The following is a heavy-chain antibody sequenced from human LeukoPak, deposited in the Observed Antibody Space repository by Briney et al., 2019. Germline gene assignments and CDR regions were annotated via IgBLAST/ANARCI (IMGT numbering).Heavy chain of an antibody. D-gene: IGHD2-21*01. CDR3: ARDSAFSSYSY. Sequence: GGSLRLSCAASGFTFSDYYMSWIRQAPGKGLEWVSYISSSGSTIYYADSVKGRFTISRDNSKNTLYLQMNSLRAEDTAVYYCARDSAFSSYSYWSQGALVTVSS. CDR2: ISSSGSTI. J-gene: IGHJ4*02. V-gene: IGHV3-11*01. CDR1: GFTFSDYY.